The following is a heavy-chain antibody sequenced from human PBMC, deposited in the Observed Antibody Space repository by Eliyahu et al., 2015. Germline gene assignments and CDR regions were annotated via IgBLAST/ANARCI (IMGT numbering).Heavy chain of an antibody. J-gene: IGHJ4*02. CDR2: IYYSGRT. CDR3: ARPRRDHPSLSDQ. CDR1: GGSVSPYF. V-gene: IGHV4-39*01. Sequence: QLXLQESGPGLVKPSETLSLTCPVSGGSVSPYFWNWIRQFPGXGLEWIGNIYYSGRTYYNPRLESRLTISVDTSKNQISLRLNSVTVADTAVYYCARPRRDHPSLSDQWGQGILVTVSS. D-gene: IGHD5-24*01.